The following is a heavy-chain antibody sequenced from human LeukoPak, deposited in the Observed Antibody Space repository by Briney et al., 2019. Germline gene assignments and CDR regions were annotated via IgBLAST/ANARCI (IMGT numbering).Heavy chain of an antibody. CDR1: GGSISSYY. J-gene: IGHJ4*02. CDR3: AVSPHTANVDTAMVYFDY. CDR2: IYYSGST. V-gene: IGHV4-39*07. D-gene: IGHD5-18*01. Sequence: KASETLSLTCTVSGGSISSYYWGWIRQPPGKGLEWIGSIYYSGSTYYNPSLKSRVTISVDTSKNQFSLKLSSVTAADTAVYYCAVSPHTANVDTAMVYFDYWGQGTLVTVSS.